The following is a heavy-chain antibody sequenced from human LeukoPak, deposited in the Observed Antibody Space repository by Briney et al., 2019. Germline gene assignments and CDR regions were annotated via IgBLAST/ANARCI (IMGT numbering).Heavy chain of an antibody. CDR1: GFTFRSYG. J-gene: IGHJ4*02. V-gene: IGHV3-30*18. Sequence: PGRSLRVSCAASGFTFRSYGMHWVRQAPGKGLEWVAVISYDGSNKYYADSVKGRFTISRDNSNNTLYLQMNSLRAEDTALYYCAKDHGERLWIDYRGQGTLVTVSS. CDR2: ISYDGSNK. CDR3: AKDHGERLWIDY. D-gene: IGHD1-1*01.